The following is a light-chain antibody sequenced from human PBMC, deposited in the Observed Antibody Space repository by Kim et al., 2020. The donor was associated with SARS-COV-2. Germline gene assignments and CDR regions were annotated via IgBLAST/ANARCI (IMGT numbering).Light chain of an antibody. CDR3: QQYDDLPYT. V-gene: IGKV1-33*01. CDR2: DVF. CDR1: QDISRY. J-gene: IGKJ2*01. Sequence: DIQMTQSPSSLSASVGDRVTITCRASQDISRYLNWYQQKPGKAPKLLINDVFNLEKGVPSRFGGSGSGTDFTFTISSLQPEDIATYYCQQYDDLPYTFGQGTKLEI.